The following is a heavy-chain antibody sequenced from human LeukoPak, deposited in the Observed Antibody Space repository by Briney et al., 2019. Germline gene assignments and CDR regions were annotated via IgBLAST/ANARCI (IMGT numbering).Heavy chain of an antibody. Sequence: ASVKVSCKASGYTFTGYYIHWVRQAPGQGLEWMGWINPNSGGTYYAQKFQGRVTMTRDTSISTAYMELNRLTSDDTAVYYCARAGGYSSGWIDYWGQGTPVTVSS. J-gene: IGHJ4*02. CDR2: INPNSGGT. CDR1: GYTFTGYY. CDR3: ARAGGYSSGWIDY. D-gene: IGHD6-19*01. V-gene: IGHV1-2*02.